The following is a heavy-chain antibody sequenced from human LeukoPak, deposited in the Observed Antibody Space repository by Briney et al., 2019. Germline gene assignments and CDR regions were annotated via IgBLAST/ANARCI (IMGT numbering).Heavy chain of an antibody. J-gene: IGHJ3*02. D-gene: IGHD2-2*01. Sequence: ASVKVPCKASGYTFTSYYMHWVRQAPGQGLEWMGIINPSGGSTSYAQKFQGRVTMTRDTSTSTVYMELSSLRSEDTAVYYCARDRTVYCSSTSCYGAFDIWGQGTMVTVSS. CDR1: GYTFTSYY. V-gene: IGHV1-46*01. CDR3: ARDRTVYCSSTSCYGAFDI. CDR2: INPSGGST.